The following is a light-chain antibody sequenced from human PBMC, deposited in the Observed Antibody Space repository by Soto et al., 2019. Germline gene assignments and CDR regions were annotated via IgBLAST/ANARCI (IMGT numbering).Light chain of an antibody. J-gene: IGKJ1*01. CDR2: GAS. V-gene: IGKV3D-15*01. CDR3: QQYNNWPRT. CDR1: QSVSTN. Sequence: EIVVTQSAATLSVSPGERATLSCRASQSVSTNLAWYQQKPGQAPRLLIYGASTRATGIPARFSGSGSGTEFTLTISSLQPEDFAVYYCQQYNNWPRTFGQGTKVDI.